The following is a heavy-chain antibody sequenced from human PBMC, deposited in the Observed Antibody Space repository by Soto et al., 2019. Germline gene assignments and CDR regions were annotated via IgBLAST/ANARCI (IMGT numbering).Heavy chain of an antibody. J-gene: IGHJ6*03. Sequence: PGESLKISCKGSGYSFTSHWIGWVRQMPGKGLEWMGIIYPGDSDTRYSPSFQGQVTISADKSISTAYLQWSSLKASDTAMYYCARHEGIADCSDGSCDSHYYYYYMDVWGKGTTVTVSS. D-gene: IGHD2-15*01. V-gene: IGHV5-51*01. CDR3: ARHEGIADCSDGSCDSHYYYYYMDV. CDR1: GYSFTSHW. CDR2: IYPGDSDT.